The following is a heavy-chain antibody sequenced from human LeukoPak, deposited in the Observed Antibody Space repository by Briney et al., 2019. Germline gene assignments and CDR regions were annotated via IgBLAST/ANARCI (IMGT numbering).Heavy chain of an antibody. Sequence: PSETLSLTCTVSGGSISSSSYYWGWIRQPPGKGLEWIGSIYYSGSTYYNPSLKSRVTISVDTSKNQFSLKLSSVTAADTAVYYCARLYGSGSYRFDYWGQGTLVTVSS. J-gene: IGHJ4*02. V-gene: IGHV4-39*01. CDR2: IYYSGST. CDR1: GGSISSSSYY. D-gene: IGHD3-10*01. CDR3: ARLYGSGSYRFDY.